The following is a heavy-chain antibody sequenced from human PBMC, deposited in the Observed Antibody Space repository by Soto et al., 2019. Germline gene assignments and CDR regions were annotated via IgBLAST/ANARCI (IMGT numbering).Heavy chain of an antibody. CDR1: GFTFDAYA. J-gene: IGHJ4*02. CDR3: AKGLSIAAIDY. Sequence: EVQLVESGGGLVQPGRSLRLSCTASGFTFDAYALHWVRQAPGKGLEWVSGITWNSDRVDYADSVKGRFTVSRDNARNSLYLQMNSLRPEDMASYFCAKGLSIAAIDYWGQGTLVTVSS. V-gene: IGHV3-9*03. D-gene: IGHD6-13*01. CDR2: ITWNSDRV.